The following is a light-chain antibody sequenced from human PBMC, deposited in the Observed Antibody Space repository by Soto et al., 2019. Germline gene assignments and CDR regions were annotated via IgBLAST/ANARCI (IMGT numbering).Light chain of an antibody. Sequence: VLTQSPDNLSLSPGARATLSCRASQSISSNYLAWYQQKPGQAPRLLIYGASRRATGIPDRFSGSGSGTSFTLTISRLEPEDFAVYYCQQYGSSPLGTFGQGTKVEIK. V-gene: IGKV3-20*01. CDR2: GAS. CDR1: QSISSNY. CDR3: QQYGSSPLGT. J-gene: IGKJ1*01.